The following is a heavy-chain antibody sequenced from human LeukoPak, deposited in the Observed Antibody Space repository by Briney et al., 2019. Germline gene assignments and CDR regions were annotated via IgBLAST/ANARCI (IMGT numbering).Heavy chain of an antibody. CDR2: ISYSSNYI. CDR1: GFTFSNYN. Sequence: PGGSLRLSCAASGFTFSNYNMNWVRQAPGKGLEWVSSISYSSNYIYYADSVKGRFIISRDNAKNSLYLQMNSLRAEDTAVYYCANSDYDILTGYYNEVGYWGQGTLVTVSS. V-gene: IGHV3-21*01. J-gene: IGHJ4*02. CDR3: ANSDYDILTGYYNEVGY. D-gene: IGHD3-9*01.